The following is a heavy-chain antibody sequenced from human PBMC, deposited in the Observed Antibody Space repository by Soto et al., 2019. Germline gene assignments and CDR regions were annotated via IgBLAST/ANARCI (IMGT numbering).Heavy chain of an antibody. Sequence: QVQLVQSGAEVKKPGSSVKVSCKASGGTFSSYTISWVRQAPGQGLEWMGRIIPILGIANYAQKFQGRVTITADKSTSTAYMELSSLRSEDTAVYYCARSWIAVAAWCDPWGQGTLVTVSS. CDR2: IIPILGIA. CDR3: ARSWIAVAAWCDP. V-gene: IGHV1-69*02. J-gene: IGHJ5*02. CDR1: GGTFSSYT. D-gene: IGHD6-19*01.